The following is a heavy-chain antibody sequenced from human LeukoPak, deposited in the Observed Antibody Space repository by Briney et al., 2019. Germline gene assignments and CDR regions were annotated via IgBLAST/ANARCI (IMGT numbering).Heavy chain of an antibody. D-gene: IGHD5-18*01. J-gene: IGHJ3*02. CDR2: INHSGST. V-gene: IGHV4-34*01. CDR3: ARDTAMVQDAFDI. Sequence: PSETLSLTCAVYGGSFSGYYWSWIRQPPEKGLEWIGEINHSGSTNYNPSLKSRVTISVDTSKNQFSLKLSSVTAADTAVYYCARDTAMVQDAFDIWGQGTMVTVSS. CDR1: GGSFSGYY.